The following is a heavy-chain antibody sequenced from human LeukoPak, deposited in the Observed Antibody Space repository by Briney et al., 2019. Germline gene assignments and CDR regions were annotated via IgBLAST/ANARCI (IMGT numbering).Heavy chain of an antibody. Sequence: GGSLRLSCAASGFTFITYTMSWVRQAPGKGLEWVSAISGSGGSTYYADSVKGRFTISRDNSKNTLYLQMNSLRAEDTAVYYCAKADGIAAAGNDAFDIWGQGTMVTVSS. CDR2: ISGSGGST. V-gene: IGHV3-23*01. J-gene: IGHJ3*02. D-gene: IGHD6-13*01. CDR3: AKADGIAAAGNDAFDI. CDR1: GFTFITYT.